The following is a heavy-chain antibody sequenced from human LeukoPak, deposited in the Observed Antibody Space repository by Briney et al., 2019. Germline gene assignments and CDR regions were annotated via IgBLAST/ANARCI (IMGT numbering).Heavy chain of an antibody. Sequence: GASVKVSRKASGGTFSSYAISWVRQAPGQGLEWMGGIIPIFGTANYAQKFQGRVTITADESTSTAYMELSSLRSEDTAVYYCARGGIVVVPYFFDYWGQGTLVTVSS. D-gene: IGHD2-2*01. J-gene: IGHJ4*02. CDR3: ARGGIVVVPYFFDY. V-gene: IGHV1-69*13. CDR2: IIPIFGTA. CDR1: GGTFSSYA.